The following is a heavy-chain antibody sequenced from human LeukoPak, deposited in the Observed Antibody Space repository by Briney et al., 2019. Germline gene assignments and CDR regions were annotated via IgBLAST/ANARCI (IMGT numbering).Heavy chain of an antibody. J-gene: IGHJ3*02. Sequence: GESLRLSCAASGFSFSTYWMHWVRQAPGKGLEWVANIKEDGSEKNSADSVKGRFTISRDNAKTSVYLQMSSLRAEDTAVYYCSRGANWVDFDTWGQGTMVTVAS. CDR2: IKEDGSEK. D-gene: IGHD2-15*01. CDR1: GFSFSTYW. V-gene: IGHV3-7*04. CDR3: SRGANWVDFDT.